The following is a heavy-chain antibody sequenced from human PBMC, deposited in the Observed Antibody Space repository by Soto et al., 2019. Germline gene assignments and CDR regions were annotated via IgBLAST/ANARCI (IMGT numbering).Heavy chain of an antibody. J-gene: IGHJ6*02. Sequence: PGGSLRLSCAASGFSFSTYGMHWVRQAPGKGLEWMSVISNDGSIKYYADSVKGRFTISRDNSKDTLLLQMNSLRGEDTAVYYCAKVVRADTTSSNFYYYSGMDVWGQGTTVTVSS. CDR1: GFSFSTYG. CDR3: AKVVRADTTSSNFYYYSGMDV. CDR2: ISNDGSIK. V-gene: IGHV3-30*18. D-gene: IGHD6-6*01.